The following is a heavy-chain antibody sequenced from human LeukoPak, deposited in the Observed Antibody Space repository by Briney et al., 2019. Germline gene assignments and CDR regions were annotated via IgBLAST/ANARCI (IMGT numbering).Heavy chain of an antibody. V-gene: IGHV4-39*01. Sequence: PSETLSLTCTVSGGSISSSSYYWGWIRQPPGKGLEWIGSIYYSGSTHYNPSLKSRVTISVDTSKNQFSLKLSSVTAADTAVYYCARNFRVDKPEYGYVQYFDYWGQGTLVTVSS. CDR2: IYYSGST. D-gene: IGHD5-18*01. CDR3: ARNFRVDKPEYGYVQYFDY. J-gene: IGHJ4*02. CDR1: GGSISSSSYY.